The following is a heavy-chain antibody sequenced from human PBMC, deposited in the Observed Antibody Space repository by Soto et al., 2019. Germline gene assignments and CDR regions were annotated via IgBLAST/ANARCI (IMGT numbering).Heavy chain of an antibody. CDR3: ARQVGATGYFDY. V-gene: IGHV3-33*01. J-gene: IGHJ4*02. Sequence: GGSLRLSCAASGFTFSSYGMHWVRQAPSKGLEWVAVIWYDGSNKYYADSVKGRFTISRDNSKNTLYLQMNSLRAEDTAVYYCARQVGATGYFDYWGQGTQVTVSS. D-gene: IGHD1-26*01. CDR2: IWYDGSNK. CDR1: GFTFSSYG.